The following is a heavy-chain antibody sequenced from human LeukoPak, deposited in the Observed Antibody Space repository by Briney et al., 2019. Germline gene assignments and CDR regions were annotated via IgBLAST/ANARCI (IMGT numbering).Heavy chain of an antibody. V-gene: IGHV4-4*07. CDR3: ARLKHVDTAMALDPYYYYGMDV. J-gene: IGHJ6*02. D-gene: IGHD5-18*01. Sequence: SETLSLTCTVSGGSISSYYWSWIRQPAGKGLEWIGRIYTSGSTNYNPSLKSRVTMSVDTSKNQFSLKLSSVTAADTAVYYCARLKHVDTAMALDPYYYYGMDVWGQGTTVTVSS. CDR2: IYTSGST. CDR1: GGSISSYY.